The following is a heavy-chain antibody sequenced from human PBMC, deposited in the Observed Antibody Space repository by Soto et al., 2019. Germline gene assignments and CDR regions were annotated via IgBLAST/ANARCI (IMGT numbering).Heavy chain of an antibody. CDR2: ISGYNGHT. V-gene: IGHV1-18*01. J-gene: IGHJ6*02. D-gene: IGHD6-19*01. Sequence: QGQLVQSGAEVKKPGASVKVSCKASGYSFSSHGIGWVRQAPGQGLEWVGWISGYNGHTNYIQRLQGRVTMTTDTCTSTVYMELRGLRSDDTGVYYCARDARGLAVVSPSIYFHGLVVWGQGTTVTVSS. CDR1: GYSFSSHG. CDR3: ARDARGLAVVSPSIYFHGLVV.